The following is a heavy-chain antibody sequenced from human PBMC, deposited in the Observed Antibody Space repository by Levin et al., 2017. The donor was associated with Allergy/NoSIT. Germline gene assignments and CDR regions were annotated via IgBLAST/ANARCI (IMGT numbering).Heavy chain of an antibody. CDR1: GFSLSTTGVS. CDR2: IFWDDEK. CDR3: ARRQKYYLDSRTFAYHFEQ. J-gene: IGHJ4*02. Sequence: SGPTLVKPPQTLTLTCTFSGFSLSTTGVSVGWIRQPPGKALEWLAVIFWDDEKHYSPSLRSRATITKDTSKNQVVLTMTNMGPADTASDSCARRQKYYLDSRTFAYHFEQWGLG. V-gene: IGHV2-5*02. D-gene: IGHD3-16*01.